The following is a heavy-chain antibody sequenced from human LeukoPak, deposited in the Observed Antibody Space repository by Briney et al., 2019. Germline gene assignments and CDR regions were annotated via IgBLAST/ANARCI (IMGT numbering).Heavy chain of an antibody. CDR2: ITSKTDGGTT. V-gene: IGHV3-15*01. CDR3: TTDGGIAAAGSMNY. CDR1: GFTFSNAW. D-gene: IGHD6-13*01. J-gene: IGHJ4*02. Sequence: GGSLRLSCVASGFTFSNAWMSWVRQAPGKGLEWVGRITSKTDGGTTDYAAPVKGRFTISRDDSKNTLYLQMNSLKTEDIALYYCTTDGGIAAAGSMNYWGQGTLVTVSS.